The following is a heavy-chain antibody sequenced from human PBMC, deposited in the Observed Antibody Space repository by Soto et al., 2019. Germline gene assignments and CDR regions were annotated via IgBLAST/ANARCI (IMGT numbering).Heavy chain of an antibody. CDR3: ARVPYYYGSRTAFDI. J-gene: IGHJ3*02. Sequence: SETLSLTCAVYGGSFSGYYWSWILLPPGKGLEWIGEINHSGSTNYNPSLKSRVTISVDTSKDQFSLKLSSVTAADTAVYYCARVPYYYGSRTAFDIWGQGTMVTVS. D-gene: IGHD3-10*01. CDR1: GGSFSGYY. CDR2: INHSGST. V-gene: IGHV4-34*01.